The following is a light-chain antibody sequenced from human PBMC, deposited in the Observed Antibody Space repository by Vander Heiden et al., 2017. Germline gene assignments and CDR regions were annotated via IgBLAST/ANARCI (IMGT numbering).Light chain of an antibody. CDR1: SSNIGSNT. Sequence: QSVLTQPPSASGTTGQRLTISCSGSSSNIGSNTVNWDLQRPGTAPKLLIYRNNQRPSGVPDRFSGSKSGTSASLAISGLQSEDEADYYCAAWDDSLNGVVFGVGTELTVL. J-gene: IGLJ2*01. CDR3: AAWDDSLNGVV. CDR2: RNN. V-gene: IGLV1-44*01.